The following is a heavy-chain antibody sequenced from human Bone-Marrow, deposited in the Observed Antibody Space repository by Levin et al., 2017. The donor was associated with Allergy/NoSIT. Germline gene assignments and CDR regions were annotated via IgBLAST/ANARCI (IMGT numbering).Heavy chain of an antibody. J-gene: IGHJ6*02. CDR1: GFTFSDYY. CDR3: ARDSPHGDYSYLSTPRYYYYGMDV. D-gene: IGHD4-17*01. V-gene: IGHV3-11*01. Sequence: GESLKISCAASGFTFSDYYMSWIRQAPGKGLEWVSYISSSGSTIYYADSVKGRFTISRDNAKNSLYLQMNSLRAEDTAVYYCARDSPHGDYSYLSTPRYYYYGMDVWGQGTTVTVSS. CDR2: ISSSGSTI.